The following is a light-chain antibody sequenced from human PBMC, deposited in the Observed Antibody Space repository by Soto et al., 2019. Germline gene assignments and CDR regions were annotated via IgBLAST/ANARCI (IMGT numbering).Light chain of an antibody. V-gene: IGLV2-8*01. J-gene: IGLJ1*01. Sequence: SVLTQPPSASGSPGQSVTISCTGTSSDVGGYNYVSWYQQHPGKAPKLLIYEVSERPSGVPDRFSGSKSGNTASLTVSGLQAEDEADYYCSSYAGSNRVFGTGTKVTVL. CDR3: SSYAGSNRV. CDR2: EVS. CDR1: SSDVGGYNY.